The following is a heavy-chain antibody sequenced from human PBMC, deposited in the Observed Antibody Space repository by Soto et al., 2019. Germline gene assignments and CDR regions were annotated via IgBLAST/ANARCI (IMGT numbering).Heavy chain of an antibody. CDR2: LSGSGDRI. J-gene: IGHJ5*02. D-gene: IGHD2-21*02. V-gene: IGHV3-23*01. CDR3: AKDPSNLVVVTGWFDP. CDR1: GFTFSTYA. Sequence: PGGSLRLSCAASGFTFSTYAMSWVRQAPGKGLEWLSALSGSGDRIYYADSVKGRFTISGDNSKNTLYLQMNSLRAEDTALYYCAKDPSNLVVVTGWFDPWGQGTLVTVSS.